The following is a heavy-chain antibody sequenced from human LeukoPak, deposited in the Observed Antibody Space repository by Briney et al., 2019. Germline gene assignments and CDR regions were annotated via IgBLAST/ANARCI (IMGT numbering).Heavy chain of an antibody. D-gene: IGHD7-27*01. J-gene: IGHJ4*02. CDR2: ISGSGGST. Sequence: GGPLRRSRAASGFNLSSYAMSWVRQAPGQGLEWVSAISGSGGSTYYADSVKGRFTISRDNAKNSLYLQMNSLRDDEDTAVYYCARDLNWGFDYWGQGTLVTVSS. V-gene: IGHV3-23*01. CDR1: GFNLSSYA. CDR3: ARDLNWGFDY.